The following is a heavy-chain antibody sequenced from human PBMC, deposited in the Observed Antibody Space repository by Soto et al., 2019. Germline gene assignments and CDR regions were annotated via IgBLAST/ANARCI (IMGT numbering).Heavy chain of an antibody. CDR1: GGSISSYY. V-gene: IGHV4-59*01. J-gene: IGHJ5*02. CDR2: IYYSGST. D-gene: IGHD6-19*01. Sequence: SETLSLTCTVSGGSISSYYWSWIRQPPGKGLEWTGYIYYSGSTNYNPSLKSRVTISVDTSKNQFSLKLSSVTAADTAVYYCARDQQGSSGWYYWFDPWGQGTLVTVSS. CDR3: ARDQQGSSGWYYWFDP.